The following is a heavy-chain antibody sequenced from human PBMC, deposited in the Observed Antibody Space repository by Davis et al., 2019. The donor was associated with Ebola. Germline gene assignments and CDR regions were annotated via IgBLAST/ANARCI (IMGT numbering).Heavy chain of an antibody. D-gene: IGHD3-10*01. J-gene: IGHJ5*02. V-gene: IGHV1-69*10. CDR2: IIPILGIA. Sequence: AASVKVSCKASAGTFSSYAISWVRQAPGQGLEWMGRIIPILGIANYAQKLQGRVTLTTDTSTSTAYMELRSLRSDDTAVYYCARDMGMVQEANWFDPWGQGTLVTVSS. CDR1: AGTFSSYA. CDR3: ARDMGMVQEANWFDP.